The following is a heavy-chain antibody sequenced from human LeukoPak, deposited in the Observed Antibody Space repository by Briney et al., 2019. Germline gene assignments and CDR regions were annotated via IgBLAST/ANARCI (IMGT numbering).Heavy chain of an antibody. V-gene: IGHV3-30-3*01. J-gene: IGHJ4*02. CDR3: AVDLSERYSVDY. Sequence: GGSLRLSCAASGFTFSSYAIHWVRQAPGKGLEWVAFISYDGGDKRYAESVKGRITISRDNSRKTLYLQMHSLGPEDTAIYYCAVDLSERYSVDYWGQGPLVTVSS. D-gene: IGHD1-14*01. CDR1: GFTFSSYA. CDR2: ISYDGGDK.